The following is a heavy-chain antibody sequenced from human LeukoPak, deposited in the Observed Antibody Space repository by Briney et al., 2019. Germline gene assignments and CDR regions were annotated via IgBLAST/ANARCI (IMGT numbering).Heavy chain of an antibody. J-gene: IGHJ4*02. CDR2: INHSGST. CDR3: ATTTVTTGVDY. V-gene: IGHV4-34*01. D-gene: IGHD4-17*01. Sequence: SETLSLTCAVYGGSFSGYYWSWIRQPPGKGLEWIGEINHSGSTNYNPSLKSRVTISVDTSKNQFPLKLSSVTAADTAVYYCATTTVTTGVDYWGQGTLVTVSS. CDR1: GGSFSGYY.